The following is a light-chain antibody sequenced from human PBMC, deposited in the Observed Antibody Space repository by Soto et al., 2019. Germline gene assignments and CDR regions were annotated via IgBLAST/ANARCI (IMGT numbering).Light chain of an antibody. J-gene: IGKJ2*01. Sequence: EIVLTQSPGTLSLSPGDRATLSCRASQSVTSSYLAWYQQKPGQAPRLLTYGASSRATGIPDRFSGSGSGTDFTLTFSRLEPEDFAVYYCQQYGSAPYTFGQGTKLEIK. CDR3: QQYGSAPYT. V-gene: IGKV3-20*01. CDR2: GAS. CDR1: QSVTSSY.